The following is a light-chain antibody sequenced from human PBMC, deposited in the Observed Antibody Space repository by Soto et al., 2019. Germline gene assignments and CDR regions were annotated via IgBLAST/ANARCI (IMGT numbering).Light chain of an antibody. CDR2: RNN. J-gene: IGLJ1*01. Sequence: QSVLTQPPSVSGTPGQRVTISCSGSISNIGNNYVHWFRQLPGTAPKVLSNRNNQRPSGVPDRFSGSKSGTSASLAISGLRSEDEAEYYCAAWDDTVRSYVFGTGTKLTVL. V-gene: IGLV1-47*01. CDR3: AAWDDTVRSYV. CDR1: ISNIGNNY.